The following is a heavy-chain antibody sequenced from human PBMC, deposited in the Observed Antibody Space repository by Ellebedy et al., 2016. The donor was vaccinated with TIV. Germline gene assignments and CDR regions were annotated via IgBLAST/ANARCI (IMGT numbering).Heavy chain of an antibody. CDR3: ARQGHSSGWYVGEYYFDY. J-gene: IGHJ4*02. CDR2: IYYSGST. V-gene: IGHV4-39*01. Sequence: MPSDTLSLTCPVPGGSISSSSYYWGWIRQRPGKGLEWIGSIYYSGSTYYNPSLKSRVTISVDTSKNQFSLKLSSVTAADTAVYYCARQGHSSGWYVGEYYFDYWGQGTLVTVSS. CDR1: GGSISSSSYY. D-gene: IGHD6-19*01.